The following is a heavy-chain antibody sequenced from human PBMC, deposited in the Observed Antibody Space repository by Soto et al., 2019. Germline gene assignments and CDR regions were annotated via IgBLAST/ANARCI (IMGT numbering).Heavy chain of an antibody. CDR2: INPNSGNT. CDR1: GYIFANYY. V-gene: IGHV1-8*02. Sequence: ASVKVSCKASGYIFANYYMHWVRQAPGQGLEWMAIINPNSGNTGYAQKFQGRVTMTRNTSISTAYMELSSLRSEDTAVYYCARGSGSVLLWFGSVYYYYYYMDVWGKGTTVTVSS. CDR3: ARGSGSVLLWFGSVYYYYYYMDV. J-gene: IGHJ6*03. D-gene: IGHD3-10*01.